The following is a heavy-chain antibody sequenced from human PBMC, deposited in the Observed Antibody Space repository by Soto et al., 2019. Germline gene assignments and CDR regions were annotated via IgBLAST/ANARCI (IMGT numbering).Heavy chain of an antibody. Sequence: PGGSLRLSCAASGFTFNNYWMHWVRQPAGKGLVWVSRINNDGSSTSYADSVKGRFTISRDNAKNTLYLQMNSLRAEDTAVYYCARDHYDGSGYYGYWGQGTLVTVSS. J-gene: IGHJ4*02. CDR1: GFTFNNYW. V-gene: IGHV3-74*01. CDR2: INNDGSST. D-gene: IGHD3-22*01. CDR3: ARDHYDGSGYYGY.